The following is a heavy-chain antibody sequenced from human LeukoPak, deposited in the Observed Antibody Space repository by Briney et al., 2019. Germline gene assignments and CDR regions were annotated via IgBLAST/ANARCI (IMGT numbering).Heavy chain of an antibody. V-gene: IGHV3-43*01. J-gene: IGHJ4*02. Sequence: GGSLRLSCAASGFTFDAYSMYWVRQPPGKGLECVAVISWHGGSPHYADSVKGRFTISRDNDKNSLYLQMNSLRTEDTALYYCAKDMSEDGYNWGFDYWGQRTLVTVSS. CDR1: GFTFDAYS. CDR2: ISWHGGSP. D-gene: IGHD5-24*01. CDR3: AKDMSEDGYNWGFDY.